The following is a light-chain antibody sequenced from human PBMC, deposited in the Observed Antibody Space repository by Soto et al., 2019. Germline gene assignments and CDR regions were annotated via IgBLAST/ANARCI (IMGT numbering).Light chain of an antibody. CDR1: QSISRSD. CDR2: ATS. CDR3: QQYGSSPT. V-gene: IGKV3-20*01. Sequence: VTLSPFALSVTKGESATLTCRASQSISRSDLAWYQHRPGQSPRLLIYATSSRATGIPDRFTGGGAGTGFTLTISRLEPEDSAVYYCQQYGSSPTFGGVA. J-gene: IGKJ4*01.